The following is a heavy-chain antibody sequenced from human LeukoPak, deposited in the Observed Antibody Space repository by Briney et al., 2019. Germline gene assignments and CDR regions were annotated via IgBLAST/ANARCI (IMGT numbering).Heavy chain of an antibody. CDR2: IWYDGSSK. J-gene: IGHJ3*02. Sequence: GGSLRLSCAASGFTFSSYGMHWVRQAPGKGLEWVAVIWYDGSSKYYADSVKGRFTISRDNSKNTLYLQMNSLRAEDTAVYYCARDTMIVGLSDAFDIWGQGTMVTVSS. CDR3: ARDTMIVGLSDAFDI. V-gene: IGHV3-33*01. D-gene: IGHD3-22*01. CDR1: GFTFSSYG.